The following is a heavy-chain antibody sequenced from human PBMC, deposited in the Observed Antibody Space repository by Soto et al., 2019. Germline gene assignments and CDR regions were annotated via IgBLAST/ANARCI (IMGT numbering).Heavy chain of an antibody. D-gene: IGHD6-13*01. V-gene: IGHV1-69*14. CDR3: ATTALRAAAAGNPRDGYFDL. J-gene: IGHJ2*01. Sequence: QVQLVQSGAEVKKPGSSVKVSCKASGGTFSSYAISWVRQAPGQGLEWMGGIIPIFGTANYAQKFQGRVTIHAGKSTRTAHMALSSERTEDTAVYYCATTALRAAAAGNPRDGYFDLWGRGTLVTVSS. CDR2: IIPIFGTA. CDR1: GGTFSSYA.